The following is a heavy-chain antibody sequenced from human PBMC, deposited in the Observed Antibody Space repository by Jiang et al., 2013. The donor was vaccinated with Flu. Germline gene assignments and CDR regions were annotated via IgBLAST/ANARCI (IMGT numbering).Heavy chain of an antibody. CDR3: ARVRVGARVRYFDY. V-gene: IGHV4-38-2*01. J-gene: IGHJ4*02. D-gene: IGHD1-26*01. Sequence: GLVKPSETLSLTCAVSGYSISSGYYWGWIRQPPGKGLEWIGSIHHSGSTYYNPSLKSRVTISVDTSKNQFSLKLSSVTAADTAVYYCARVRVGARVRYFDYWGQGTLVTVSS. CDR1: GYSISSGYY. CDR2: IHHSGST.